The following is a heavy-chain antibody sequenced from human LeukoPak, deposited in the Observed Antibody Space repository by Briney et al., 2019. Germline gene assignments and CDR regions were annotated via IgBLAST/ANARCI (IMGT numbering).Heavy chain of an antibody. J-gene: IGHJ4*02. CDR2: ISDDGSGT. V-gene: IGHV3-23*01. D-gene: IGHD3-22*01. CDR3: ATDRERDPSVYYLV. CDR1: GFTFSDYA. Sequence: GGSLRLSCAASGFTFSDYAMSWVRQAPGQGLEWVPTISDDGSGTYYADPVKGRFTISRDNSKNTLFLQINSLRAEDSAVYYCATDRERDPSVYYLVGGQGTLITVSS.